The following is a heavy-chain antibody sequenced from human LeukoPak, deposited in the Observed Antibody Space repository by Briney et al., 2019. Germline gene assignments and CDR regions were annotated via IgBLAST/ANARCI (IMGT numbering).Heavy chain of an antibody. CDR3: ASRKNRGIDN. Sequence: GGSLRLSCTASGFTFSTYAMSWVRQAPGKGLEWVSSVSGDGGYIYYADSMKGRVTISRDNAKNSLYLQMNSLRVEDTAVYYCASRKNRGIDNWGQGTLVTVSS. J-gene: IGHJ4*02. CDR1: GFTFSTYA. V-gene: IGHV3-21*06. D-gene: IGHD2/OR15-2a*01. CDR2: VSGDGGYI.